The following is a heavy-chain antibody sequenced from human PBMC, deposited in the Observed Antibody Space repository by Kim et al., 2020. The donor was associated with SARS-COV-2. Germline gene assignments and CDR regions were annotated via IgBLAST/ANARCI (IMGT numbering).Heavy chain of an antibody. V-gene: IGHV4-59*08. J-gene: IGHJ4*02. D-gene: IGHD6-19*01. CDR2: IYYSGST. CDR1: GGSISSYY. Sequence: SETLSLTCTVSGGSISSYYWSWIRQPPGKGLEWIGYIYYSGSTNYNPSLKSRVTISVDTSKNQFSLKLSSVTAADTAVYYCARHRGWSNGWMFDYWGQGTLVTVSS. CDR3: ARHRGWSNGWMFDY.